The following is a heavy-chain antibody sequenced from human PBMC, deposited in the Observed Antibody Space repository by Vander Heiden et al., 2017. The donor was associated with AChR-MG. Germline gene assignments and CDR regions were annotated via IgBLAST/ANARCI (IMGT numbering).Heavy chain of an antibody. D-gene: IGHD2-15*01. Sequence: EVQLVESGGGLVQPGGSLRLSCAGSGLIFSGFNMYWVRHAPGKGLEWISYISGGSSSILYADSVKGRFTISRDNARNSVFLQMNSLRAEDTALYYCAREAVPPDDPWGQGTLVTVSS. CDR2: ISGGSSSI. CDR1: GLIFSGFN. J-gene: IGHJ5*02. CDR3: AREAVPPDDP. V-gene: IGHV3-48*01.